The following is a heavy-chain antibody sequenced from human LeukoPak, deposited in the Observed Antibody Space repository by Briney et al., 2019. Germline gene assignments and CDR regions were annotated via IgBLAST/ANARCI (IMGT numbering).Heavy chain of an antibody. J-gene: IGHJ4*02. CDR1: GYTFTSYD. CDR3: ATRDPNWNYFDY. CDR2: MNPNSGNA. V-gene: IGHV1-8*01. Sequence: ASVKVSCKASGYTFTSYDINWVRQATGQGLEWMGWMNPNSGNAGYAQKFQGRVTMTRNTSISTAYMELSSLRSEDTAVYYCATRDPNWNYFDYWGQGTLVTVSS. D-gene: IGHD1-1*01.